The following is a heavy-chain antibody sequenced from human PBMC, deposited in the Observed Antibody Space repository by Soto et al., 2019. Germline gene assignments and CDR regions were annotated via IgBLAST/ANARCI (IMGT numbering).Heavy chain of an antibody. V-gene: IGHV3-73*01. J-gene: IGHJ4*02. D-gene: IGHD3-9*01. CDR1: GFTFSGSA. CDR2: IRSKANSYAT. Sequence: GGSLRLSCAASGFTFSGSAMHWVRQASGKGLEWVGRIRSKANSYATAYAASVKGRFTISRDDSKNTAYLQMNSLKTEDTSVYYCTRHEYDILTGYYNSFDYWGQGTLVTVSS. CDR3: TRHEYDILTGYYNSFDY.